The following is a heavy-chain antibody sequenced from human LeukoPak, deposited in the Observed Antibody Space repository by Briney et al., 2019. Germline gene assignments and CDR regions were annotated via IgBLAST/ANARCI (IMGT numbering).Heavy chain of an antibody. CDR1: GGSISSSSYY. Sequence: SETLSLTCTVSGGSISSSSYYWGWIRQPPGKGLEWIGRIYTSGSTNYNPSLKSRVTMSVDTSKNQFSLKLSSVTAADTAVYYCARVNRRWLQFGYGSLERNDAFDIWGQGTMVTVSS. J-gene: IGHJ3*02. CDR3: ARVNRRWLQFGYGSLERNDAFDI. V-gene: IGHV4-39*07. CDR2: IYTSGST. D-gene: IGHD5-24*01.